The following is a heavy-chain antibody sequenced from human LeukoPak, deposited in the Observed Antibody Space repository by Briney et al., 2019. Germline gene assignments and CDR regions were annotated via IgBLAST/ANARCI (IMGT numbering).Heavy chain of an antibody. CDR1: GFTFSNFA. V-gene: IGHV3-23*01. J-gene: IGHJ4*02. D-gene: IGHD2-2*01. CDR2: ISGSGYTT. CDR3: AKSGPYCGSTTCNYFDY. Sequence: GGSLRLSRAASGFTFSNFALTWVRQAPGKGLEWVSSISGSGYTTHYADSVKGRFTISRDNSKNALFLQVNSLRAEDTAVYYCAKSGPYCGSTTCNYFDYWGQGTLVTVSS.